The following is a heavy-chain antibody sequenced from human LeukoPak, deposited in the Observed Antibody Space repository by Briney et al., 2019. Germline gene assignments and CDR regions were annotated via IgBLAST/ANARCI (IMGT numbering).Heavy chain of an antibody. CDR3: AIDPNWGTHS. CDR2: IGSSGGGI. CDR1: GFTFSTYT. J-gene: IGHJ4*02. Sequence: GGSLRLSCAASGFTFSTYTMYWVRHPPGKRLEWVSIIGSSGGGIHYADSVKGRFTISRDNSKNALYLQMNSLRVEDTAEYYCAIDPNWGTHSWGQGVLVTVSS. V-gene: IGHV3-23*01. D-gene: IGHD7-27*01.